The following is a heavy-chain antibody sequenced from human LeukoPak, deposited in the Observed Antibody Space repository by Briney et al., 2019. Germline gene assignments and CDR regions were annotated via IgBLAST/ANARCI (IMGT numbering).Heavy chain of an antibody. CDR1: GYTFTSYD. J-gene: IGHJ6*03. CDR2: MNPNSGNT. V-gene: IGHV1-8*03. D-gene: IGHD3-3*01. Sequence: ASVKVSCKASGYTFTSYDINWVRQATGQGLEWMGWMNPNSGNTGYAQKFQGRVTITRNTSISTAYMELSTLRSEDTAVYYCARAAHATYDFWSGYQAYYYYYYMDVWGKGTTVTVSS. CDR3: ARAAHATYDFWSGYQAYYYYYYMDV.